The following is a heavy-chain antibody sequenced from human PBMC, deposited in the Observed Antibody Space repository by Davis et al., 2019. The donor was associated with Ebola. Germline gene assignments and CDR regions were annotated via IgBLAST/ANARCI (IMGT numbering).Heavy chain of an antibody. J-gene: IGHJ6*03. V-gene: IGHV4-34*01. CDR1: GGSISSGGYS. CDR3: ARGLDHSSSWYAYYYYYYMDV. Sequence: PGGSLRLSCAVSGGSISSGGYSWSWIRQPPGKGLQWIGEINHSGSTNYNPSLKSRVTISVDTSKNQFSLKLSSVTAADTAVYYCARGLDHSSSWYAYYYYYYMDVWGKGTTVTVSS. D-gene: IGHD6-13*01. CDR2: INHSGST.